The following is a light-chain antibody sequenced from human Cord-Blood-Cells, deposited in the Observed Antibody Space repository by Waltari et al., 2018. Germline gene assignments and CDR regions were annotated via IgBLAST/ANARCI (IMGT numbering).Light chain of an antibody. J-gene: IGLJ3*02. CDR1: SSDVGGYNH. CDR2: DVS. Sequence: QSALTQPASVSGSPGQSITISCTGTSSDVGGYNHGAWYQQHPGKAPKLMIYDVSKRPSGVSNRFSGSKSGNTASLTISGLQAEDEADYYCSSYTSSSIWVFGGGTKLTVL. V-gene: IGLV2-14*01. CDR3: SSYTSSSIWV.